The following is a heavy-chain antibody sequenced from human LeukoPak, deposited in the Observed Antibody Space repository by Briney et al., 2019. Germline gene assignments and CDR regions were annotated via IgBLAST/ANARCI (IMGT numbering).Heavy chain of an antibody. D-gene: IGHD1-14*01. V-gene: IGHV3-30-3*01. CDR2: TSKDGNIK. J-gene: IGHJ4*02. CDR1: GFTFRAYD. Sequence: PGRPLRLSCAASGFTFRAYDMHWVRQAPGKGLEWVAVTSKDGNIKIYTDSLKGRFTISRDNSKNTLYLEMSNLRVDDTAVYYCARDYRSGAPDYLDSWGQGTLVTVSS. CDR3: ARDYRSGAPDYLDS.